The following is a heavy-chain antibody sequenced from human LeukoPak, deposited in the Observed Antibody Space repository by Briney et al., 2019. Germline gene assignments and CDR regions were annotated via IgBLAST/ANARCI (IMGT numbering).Heavy chain of an antibody. Sequence: GGSLRLSCAASGFTFSSYAMSWVRQAPGKGLEWVSAISGSGGSTYYADSVKGRFTISRDNSKNSLYLQMNSLRAEDTALYYCAKDMGPGGIAARGSPDYWGQGTLVTVSS. J-gene: IGHJ4*02. D-gene: IGHD6-6*01. CDR1: GFTFSSYA. CDR3: AKDMGPGGIAARGSPDY. V-gene: IGHV3-23*01. CDR2: ISGSGGST.